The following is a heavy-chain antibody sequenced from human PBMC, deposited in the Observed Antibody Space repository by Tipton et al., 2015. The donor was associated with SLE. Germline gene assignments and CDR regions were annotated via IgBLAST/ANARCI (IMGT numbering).Heavy chain of an antibody. V-gene: IGHV4-59*01. CDR3: ARGFGYSSSPLGRVAFDI. J-gene: IGHJ3*02. D-gene: IGHD6-13*01. CDR2: NYYSGST. CDR1: GGSISSYY. Sequence: TLSLTCTVSGGSISSYYWSWIRQPPGKGLEWIGYNYYSGSTNYNPSLKSRVTISVDTSKNQFSLKLSSVTAADTAVYYCARGFGYSSSPLGRVAFDIWGQGTMVTVSS.